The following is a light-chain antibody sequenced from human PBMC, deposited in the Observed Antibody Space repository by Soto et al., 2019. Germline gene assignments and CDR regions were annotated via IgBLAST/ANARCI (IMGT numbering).Light chain of an antibody. Sequence: EIVLTQSPGTLSLSPGGRATIYCRASQSVSSNYLAWFQQKPGQAPRILIYAASSRATGIPDRFSGSGSGTDCTLTISRLEPEDFAVYYCQQYGSSPQTLGQGAKVDIK. V-gene: IGKV3-20*01. J-gene: IGKJ1*01. CDR3: QQYGSSPQT. CDR1: QSVSSNY. CDR2: AAS.